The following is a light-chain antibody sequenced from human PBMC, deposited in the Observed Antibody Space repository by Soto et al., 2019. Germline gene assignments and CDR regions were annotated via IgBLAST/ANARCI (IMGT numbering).Light chain of an antibody. CDR2: EVS. J-gene: IGLJ2*01. CDR1: SSDVGGYNY. V-gene: IGLV2-14*01. Sequence: QSVLTQPASVSGSHGQSITISCTGTSSDVGGYNYVSWFQQHPGIVPKLMIYEVSNRPSGVSNRFSGSKSVNTASLTISGLQSEDEAYYYCISYTSKSTWVFGGGTKLTVL. CDR3: ISYTSKSTWV.